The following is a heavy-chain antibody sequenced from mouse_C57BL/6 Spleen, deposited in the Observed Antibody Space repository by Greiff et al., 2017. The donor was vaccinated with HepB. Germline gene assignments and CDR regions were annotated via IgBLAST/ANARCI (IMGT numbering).Heavy chain of an antibody. J-gene: IGHJ4*01. D-gene: IGHD2-1*01. CDR1: GYTFTDYY. Sequence: EVQLQQSGPELVKPGASVKISCKASGYTFTDYYMNWVKQSHGKSLEWIGDINPNNGGTSYNQKFKGKATLTVDKSSSTAYMELRSLTSEDSAVYYCARREDGNPFYAMDYWGQGTSVTVSS. CDR2: INPNNGGT. CDR3: ARREDGNPFYAMDY. V-gene: IGHV1-26*01.